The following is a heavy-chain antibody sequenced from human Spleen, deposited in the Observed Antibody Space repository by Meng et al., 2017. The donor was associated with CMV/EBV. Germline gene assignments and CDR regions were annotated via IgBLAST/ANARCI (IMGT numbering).Heavy chain of an antibody. Sequence: QLQLQESGPGLVKPSETLSLTCTVYGGSFRGYYWSWFRQPPGKGLEWIGEINHRGSTNYNPSLKSRVTISVDTSKNQFSLKLSSVTAADTAVYYCARGRYFTTTLDYWGQGTLVTVSS. J-gene: IGHJ4*02. CDR3: ARGRYFTTTLDY. CDR2: INHRGST. V-gene: IGHV4-34*01. D-gene: IGHD4-17*01. CDR1: GGSFRGYY.